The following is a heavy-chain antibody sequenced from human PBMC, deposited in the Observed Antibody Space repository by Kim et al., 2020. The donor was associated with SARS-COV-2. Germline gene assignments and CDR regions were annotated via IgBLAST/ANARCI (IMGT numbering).Heavy chain of an antibody. D-gene: IGHD3-10*01. V-gene: IGHV1-69*13. Sequence: SVEVSCKASGGTFSSYAISWVRQAPGQGLEWMGGIIPIFGTANYAQKFQGRVTITADESTSTAYMELSSLRSEDTAVYYCARDRQGVIIKKGGWFDPWGQGTLVTVSS. J-gene: IGHJ5*02. CDR2: IIPIFGTA. CDR3: ARDRQGVIIKKGGWFDP. CDR1: GGTFSSYA.